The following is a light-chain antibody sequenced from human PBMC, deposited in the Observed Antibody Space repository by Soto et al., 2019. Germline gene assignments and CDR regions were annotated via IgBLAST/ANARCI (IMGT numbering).Light chain of an antibody. V-gene: IGLV3-27*01. Sequence: YELTQPSSVSVSPGQTARITCSGDVLAKKYARWFQQKPGQAPVLVIYKDSERPSGIPERFSGSSSGTTVTLTISGAQVEDEADYYCYSAADNNLVFGGGTQLTVL. CDR2: KDS. CDR3: YSAADNNLV. J-gene: IGLJ3*02. CDR1: VLAKKY.